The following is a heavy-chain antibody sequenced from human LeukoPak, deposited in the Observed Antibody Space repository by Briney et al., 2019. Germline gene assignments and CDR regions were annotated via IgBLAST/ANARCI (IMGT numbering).Heavy chain of an antibody. CDR2: IYYSGST. CDR1: GVSISSYY. D-gene: IGHD3-10*01. V-gene: IGHV4-59*08. Sequence: SETLSLTCTVSGVSISSYYWSWIRQTPGKGLEWIGYIYYSGSTNYNPSLKSRVTISVDTSKNQFSLKLSSVTAADTAVYYCARHSAPTMVRGVNYYYYYMDVWGKGTTVTVSS. CDR3: ARHSAPTMVRGVNYYYYYMDV. J-gene: IGHJ6*03.